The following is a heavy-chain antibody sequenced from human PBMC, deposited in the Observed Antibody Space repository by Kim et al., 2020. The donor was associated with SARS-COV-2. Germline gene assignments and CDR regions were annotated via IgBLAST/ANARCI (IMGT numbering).Heavy chain of an antibody. J-gene: IGHJ4*02. CDR2: IYSGGSST. V-gene: IGHV3-23*03. CDR3: AKDRTPAIWYSSGFDY. D-gene: IGHD6-19*01. Sequence: GGPLRLSCAASGFTFSSYAMSWVRQAPGKGLEWVSVIYSGGSSTYYADSVKGRFTISRDNSKNTLYLQMNSLRAEDTAVYYCAKDRTPAIWYSSGFDYWGQGTLVTVAS. CDR1: GFTFSSYA.